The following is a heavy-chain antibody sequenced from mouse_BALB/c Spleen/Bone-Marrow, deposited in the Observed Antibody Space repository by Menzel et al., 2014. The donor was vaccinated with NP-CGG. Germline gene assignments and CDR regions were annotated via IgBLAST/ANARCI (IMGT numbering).Heavy chain of an antibody. CDR3: ARHFITTATGAMDY. Sequence: EVKLVESGGGLVKPGGSLKLSCAASGFTFSSYAMSWVRQTPEKRLEWVATISSGGSYTYYPDSVKGRFTISRDNAKNTLYLQISSLRSEDTAMYYCARHFITTATGAMDYWGQGTSVTVSS. J-gene: IGHJ4*01. V-gene: IGHV5-9-3*01. CDR1: GFTFSSYA. D-gene: IGHD1-2*01. CDR2: ISSGGSYT.